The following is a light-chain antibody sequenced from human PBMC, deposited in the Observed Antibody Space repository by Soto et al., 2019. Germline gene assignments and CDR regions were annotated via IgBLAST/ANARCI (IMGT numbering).Light chain of an antibody. CDR2: GAS. V-gene: IGKV3-15*01. CDR1: QSVNSN. J-gene: IGKJ1*01. CDR3: QQYNNWPT. Sequence: EIVMTQSPATLSVSPGERATLSCRASQSVNSNLAWYQQKPGQAPRLLIYGASTRATGVPARCSGRGYGTDVTILVSIQQSENCAVYFCQQYNNWPTFGQGTKVEIK.